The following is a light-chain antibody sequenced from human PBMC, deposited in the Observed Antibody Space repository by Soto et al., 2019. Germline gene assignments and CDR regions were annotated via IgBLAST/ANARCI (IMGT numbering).Light chain of an antibody. J-gene: IGKJ1*01. V-gene: IGKV3D-15*01. Sequence: ERVMTQSPATLSVSPGERATLSCRASQSVSSNLAWYQQKPGQAPRLLIYGASTRAAAIPDRFIGSGSGTDFALTISRLQSEDFAVYYCQQYNNWPRTSGQPTKVDI. CDR3: QQYNNWPRT. CDR2: GAS. CDR1: QSVSSN.